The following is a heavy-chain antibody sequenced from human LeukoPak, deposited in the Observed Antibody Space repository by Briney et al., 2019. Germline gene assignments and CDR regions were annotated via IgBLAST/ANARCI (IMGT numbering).Heavy chain of an antibody. Sequence: GGSLRLSCAASGFTFSDYYMSLIRQAPGKGLEWVSYISSSGSTIYYADSVKGRFTISRDNAKNSLYLQMNSLRAEDTAVYYCARASSSWYGNDAFDIWGQGTMVTVSS. V-gene: IGHV3-11*01. CDR2: ISSSGSTI. J-gene: IGHJ3*02. CDR1: GFTFSDYY. CDR3: ARASSSWYGNDAFDI. D-gene: IGHD6-13*01.